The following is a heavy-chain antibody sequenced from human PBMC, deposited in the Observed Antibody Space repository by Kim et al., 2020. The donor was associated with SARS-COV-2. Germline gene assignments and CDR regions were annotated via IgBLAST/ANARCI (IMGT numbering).Heavy chain of an antibody. V-gene: IGHV4-4*07. CDR3: ARAPLYCSSTSCYTGGMDV. Sequence: SETLSLTCTVSGGSISSYYWSWIRQPAGKGLEWIGRIYTSGSTNYNPSLKSRVTMSVDTSKNQFSLKLSSVTAADTAVYYCARAPLYCSSTSCYTGGMDVWGQGTTVTVSS. J-gene: IGHJ6*02. D-gene: IGHD2-2*02. CDR1: GGSISSYY. CDR2: IYTSGST.